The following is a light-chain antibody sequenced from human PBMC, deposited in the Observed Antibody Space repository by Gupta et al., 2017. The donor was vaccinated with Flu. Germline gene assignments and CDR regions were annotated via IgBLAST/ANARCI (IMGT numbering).Light chain of an antibody. CDR3: QQSSKLPYT. CDR2: EIF. Sequence: TPVQPASSARRSRTSLLRTNVRTYLEWYLQKPGQAPKLLIYEIFKRYIGVAERFSGSGSETDFTLTISRLEPEDFGVYYCQQSSKLPYTFGHGTKVDIK. CDR1: TSLLRTNVRTY. J-gene: IGKJ3*01. V-gene: IGKV2D-29*01.